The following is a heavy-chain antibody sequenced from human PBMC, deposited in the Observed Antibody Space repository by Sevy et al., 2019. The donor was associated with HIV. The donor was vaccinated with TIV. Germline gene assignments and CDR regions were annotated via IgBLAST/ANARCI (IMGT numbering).Heavy chain of an antibody. CDR3: TAGVAH. CDR2: IWNDGSKK. CDR1: GFTVNDKY. J-gene: IGHJ4*02. V-gene: IGHV3-33*08. Sequence: GVSLRLSCAISGFTVNDKYIIWVRQAPGKGLEWVAVIWNDGSKKFYIESVKGRFTISRDNSKNLLFLQMNSLRLDDSAVYYCTAGVAHWGQGTRVTVSS. D-gene: IGHD5-12*01.